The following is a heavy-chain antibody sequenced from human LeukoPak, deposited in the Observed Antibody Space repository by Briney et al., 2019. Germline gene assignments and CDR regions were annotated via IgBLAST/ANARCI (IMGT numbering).Heavy chain of an antibody. J-gene: IGHJ4*02. CDR2: IYYTGNT. Sequence: PSETLSLTCTVSGDSISTSKSYWGWIRQPPLKGLEWIGSIYYTGNTYYNPSLKSRVTISVDTSKNQFSLKLSSVTAADTAVYYCARATTGPDYWGQGTLVTVSS. CDR3: ARATTGPDY. D-gene: IGHD1-14*01. CDR1: GDSISTSKSY. V-gene: IGHV4-39*07.